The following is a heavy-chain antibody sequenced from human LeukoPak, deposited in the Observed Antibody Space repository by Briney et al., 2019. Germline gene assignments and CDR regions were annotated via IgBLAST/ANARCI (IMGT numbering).Heavy chain of an antibody. J-gene: IGHJ4*02. D-gene: IGHD6-13*01. CDR1: GFTFSSYW. CDR3: ARGVLAGTRGVSSDY. V-gene: IGHV3-74*01. Sequence: GGSLRLSCAASGFTFSSYWMHWVRQAPGKGLVWVSRSNSDGSTTSYADSVEGRFTISRDNAKNTLYLQMNVLRVEDTAVYYCARGVLAGTRGVSSDYWGQGTLVTVSS. CDR2: SNSDGSTT.